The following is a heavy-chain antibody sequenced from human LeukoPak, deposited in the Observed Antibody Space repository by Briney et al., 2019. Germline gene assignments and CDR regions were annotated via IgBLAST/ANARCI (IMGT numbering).Heavy chain of an antibody. J-gene: IGHJ4*02. Sequence: GGSLRLSCAASGFIFSNYGIHWVRQAPGKGLEWVAVISYDGSNKYADSVKGRFTISRDNSKNTLFLQMNSLRPDDTAVYYCATTLGSGWKFDYWGQGTLVTVPS. CDR3: ATTLGSGWKFDY. CDR2: ISYDGSNK. CDR1: GFIFSNYG. V-gene: IGHV3-30*03. D-gene: IGHD6-19*01.